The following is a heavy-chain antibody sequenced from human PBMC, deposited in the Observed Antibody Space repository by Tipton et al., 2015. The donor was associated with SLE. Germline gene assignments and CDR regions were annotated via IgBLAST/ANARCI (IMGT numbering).Heavy chain of an antibody. CDR1: GGSISNHY. CDR3: VRDSGNSFGDYFDY. V-gene: IGHV4-59*11. D-gene: IGHD5-18*01. Sequence: LRLSCTVSGGSISNHYWSWIRQRPGKGLEWIGYIYYGGSANYNPSLKSRITISIDTSKSRFSLRLSSLTAADTAVYYCVRDSGNSFGDYFDYWGQGTLVTVSS. J-gene: IGHJ4*02. CDR2: IYYGGSA.